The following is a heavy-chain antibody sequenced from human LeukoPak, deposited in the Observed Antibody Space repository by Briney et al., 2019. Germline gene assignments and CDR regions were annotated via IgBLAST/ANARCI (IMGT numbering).Heavy chain of an antibody. D-gene: IGHD3-22*01. CDR2: IFHSGST. J-gene: IGHJ6*02. Sequence: PSGTLLLTCAVSGGSLSSTNWWSWVRQPPGKGLEWIGEIFHSGSTNYNPSLKSRVTISVDTSKNQFSLKLSSVTAADTAVYYCARAQPYDSSGYHYYYYGMDVWGQGTTVTVSS. CDR1: GGSLSSTNW. CDR3: ARAQPYDSSGYHYYYYGMDV. V-gene: IGHV4-4*02.